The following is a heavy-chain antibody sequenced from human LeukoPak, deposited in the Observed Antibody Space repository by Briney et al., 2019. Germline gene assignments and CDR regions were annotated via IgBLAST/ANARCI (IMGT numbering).Heavy chain of an antibody. Sequence: ASVKVSCKASGYTFTGYYMHWVRQAPGQGLEWMGWISAYNGNTNYAQKLQGRVTMTTDTSTSTAYMELRSLRSDDTAVYYCARTAYGSGSYYNALQNYMDVWGKGTTVTVSS. V-gene: IGHV1-18*04. CDR3: ARTAYGSGSYYNALQNYMDV. D-gene: IGHD3-10*01. J-gene: IGHJ6*03. CDR2: ISAYNGNT. CDR1: GYTFTGYY.